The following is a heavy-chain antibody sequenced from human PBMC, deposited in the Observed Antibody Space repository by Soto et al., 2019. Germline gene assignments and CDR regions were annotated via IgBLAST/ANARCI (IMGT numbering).Heavy chain of an antibody. Sequence: EVQVLDSGGGLVQPGGSLRLSCAASGFTFSTYPMSWVRQAPGKGLERVSIISGSGGNTDYADAVKGRFTMSRDNSKNTVYLQMNSLRAEDTAVYDCAKVPLKYSGSYFDYWGQGTLVTVSS. D-gene: IGHD1-26*01. J-gene: IGHJ4*02. CDR3: AKVPLKYSGSYFDY. CDR2: ISGSGGNT. V-gene: IGHV3-23*01. CDR1: GFTFSTYP.